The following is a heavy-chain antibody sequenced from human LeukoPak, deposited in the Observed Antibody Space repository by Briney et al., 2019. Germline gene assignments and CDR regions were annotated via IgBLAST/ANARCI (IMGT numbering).Heavy chain of an antibody. CDR2: IRSNGHTT. V-gene: IGHV3-23*01. D-gene: IGHD5-24*01. Sequence: GGSLRLSCVVSGFTFSSYAMSWVRQAPGKGLEWVSAIRSNGHTTYDADSVKGRFTISRDNSKNTLYLEMKSLRADDTALYYCATVQMSAEGGELDPWGQGTLVTVSS. CDR3: ATVQMSAEGGELDP. CDR1: GFTFSSYA. J-gene: IGHJ5*02.